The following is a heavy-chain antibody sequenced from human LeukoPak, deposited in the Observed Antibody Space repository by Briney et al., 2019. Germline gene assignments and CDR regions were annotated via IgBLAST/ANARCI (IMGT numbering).Heavy chain of an antibody. J-gene: IGHJ2*01. Sequence: QSGGSLRLSCAAPGFTFSGSAMNWVRQASGKGLEWAGRIRSKANSYATAYAESVKGRFTISRDDSKNTAYLQMNSLKTEDTAVYYCTRSAIAAAEYDLWGRGTLVTVSS. CDR3: TRSAIAAAEYDL. CDR1: GFTFSGSA. D-gene: IGHD6-13*01. CDR2: IRSKANSYAT. V-gene: IGHV3-73*01.